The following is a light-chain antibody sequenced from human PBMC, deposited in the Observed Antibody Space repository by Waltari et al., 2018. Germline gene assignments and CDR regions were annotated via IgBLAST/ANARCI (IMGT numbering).Light chain of an antibody. J-gene: IGKJ1*01. V-gene: IGKV4-1*01. CDR1: QTVLHSSDTKNY. CDR3: HQYSSTPWT. CDR2: WSS. Sequence: DIVMTQSPDSLAVSLGERATINCKSSQTVLHSSDTKNYVAWYQQKPGQPPKLLIYWSSTRESGVPDRFSGSGSGTDFTLTISSLQAEDVAVYYCHQYSSTPWTFDQGTKVEVK.